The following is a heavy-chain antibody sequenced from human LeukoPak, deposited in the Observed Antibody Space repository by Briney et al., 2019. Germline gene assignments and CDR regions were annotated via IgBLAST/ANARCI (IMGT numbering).Heavy chain of an antibody. CDR3: ARGTLSGFYYSLDY. V-gene: IGHV6-1*01. CDR2: TYYSSKWYN. J-gene: IGHJ4*02. CDR1: GDSVSSNSAA. D-gene: IGHD3-10*01. Sequence: SQTLSLTCAISGDSVSSNSAAWNWIRQSPSRALEWLGRTYYSSKWYNDYAVSVKSRIMINPDTSKNQFSLQLKSVTPEDTAVYYCARGTLSGFYYSLDYWGQGTLVTVSS.